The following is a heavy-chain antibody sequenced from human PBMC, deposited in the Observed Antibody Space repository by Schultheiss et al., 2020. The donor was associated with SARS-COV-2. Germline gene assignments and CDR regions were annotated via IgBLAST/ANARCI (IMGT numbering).Heavy chain of an antibody. CDR2: ISPYNGNT. D-gene: IGHD2-15*01. J-gene: IGHJ4*02. V-gene: IGHV1-18*01. Sequence: ASVKVSCKASGYTFTNYGINWVRQAPGQGLEWMGWISPYNGNTIYAQNLLGRVTMTTDTSTSTAYMELRSLTSDDTAVYYCARDTLCSGGSCYSPFFDYWGQGTLVTVSS. CDR3: ARDTLCSGGSCYSPFFDY. CDR1: GYTFTNYG.